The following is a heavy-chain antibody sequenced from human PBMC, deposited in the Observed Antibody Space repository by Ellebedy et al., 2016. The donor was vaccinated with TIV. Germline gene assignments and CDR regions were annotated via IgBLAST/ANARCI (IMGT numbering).Heavy chain of an antibody. CDR3: ARGQSTDFDWFTMGY. J-gene: IGHJ4*02. CDR1: GFIFSSYT. CDR2: IRFDGSDK. D-gene: IGHD3-9*01. Sequence: GESLKISCAASGFIFSSYTMHWVRQAPGKGLEWVAIIRFDGSDKHYADSVRGRFAISRDNSNKTTYLQMNSLRPDDTAVYYCARGQSTDFDWFTMGYWGQGTLVTVSP. V-gene: IGHV3-30*02.